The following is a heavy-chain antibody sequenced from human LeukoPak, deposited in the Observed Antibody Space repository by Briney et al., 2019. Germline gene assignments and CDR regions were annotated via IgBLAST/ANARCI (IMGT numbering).Heavy chain of an antibody. J-gene: IGHJ4*02. CDR2: SDNDGSNT. Sequence: GSLRLSCVASGFTFNIYWMHWVRQAPGKGLVWVSRSDNDGSNTNYADSVKGRFTISRDNAKNSLYLQMNSLRAEDTAVYYCAKGRIVVVALDSWGQGTLVTVSS. D-gene: IGHD3-22*01. CDR1: GFTFNIYW. CDR3: AKGRIVVVALDS. V-gene: IGHV3-74*01.